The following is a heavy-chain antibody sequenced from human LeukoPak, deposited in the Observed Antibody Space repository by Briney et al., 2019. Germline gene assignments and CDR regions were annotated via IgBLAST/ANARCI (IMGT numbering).Heavy chain of an antibody. D-gene: IGHD6-6*01. CDR2: IHPNSGAT. J-gene: IGHJ4*02. CDR1: GYTFTTYY. CDR3: ARDLDASSSLDY. Sequence: ASVTVSCKASGYTFTTYYMHWVRQAPGQGLEWMGWIHPNSGATNYAQKFQGRVTMTRDTSISTAYMVLYSLTSDDTAVYSCARDLDASSSLDYWGQGTLVTVSS. V-gene: IGHV1-2*02.